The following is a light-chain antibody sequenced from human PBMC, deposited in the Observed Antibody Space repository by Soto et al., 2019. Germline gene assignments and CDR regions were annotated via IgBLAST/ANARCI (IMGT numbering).Light chain of an antibody. Sequence: EIVLTQSPGTLSLSPGERATLSCRASQSVSSSYLAWYQQKPGQAPRLLIYGASSRATGIPDRFSGSGSGTDFTLTISRLEPEAFAVYYCQQYGSSPFLTFGGGTQVEIK. V-gene: IGKV3-20*01. CDR2: GAS. J-gene: IGKJ4*01. CDR1: QSVSSSY. CDR3: QQYGSSPFLT.